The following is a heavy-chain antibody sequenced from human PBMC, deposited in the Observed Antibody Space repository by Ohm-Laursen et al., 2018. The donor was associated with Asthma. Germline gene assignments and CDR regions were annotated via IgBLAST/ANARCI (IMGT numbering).Heavy chain of an antibody. V-gene: IGHV3-23*01. CDR2: ISGSGGST. J-gene: IGHJ3*02. CDR1: GYSFSLCS. CDR3: AFGALGVWRAFDI. D-gene: IGHD2-8*01. Sequence: GSLRLSCTASGYSFSLCSIHWIRQAPGKGLEWVSAISGSGGSTYFADSVKGRFTISRDNSKNTLYLQMNSLRAEDTAVYYCAFGALGVWRAFDIWGQGTMVTVSS.